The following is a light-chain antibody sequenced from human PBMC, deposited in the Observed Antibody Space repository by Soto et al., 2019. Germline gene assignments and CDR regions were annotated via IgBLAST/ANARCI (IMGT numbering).Light chain of an antibody. V-gene: IGKV3-20*01. CDR3: EQYGSSPRT. CDR1: QSVRSSF. Sequence: EIVMTQSPATLSVSPGERATLSCRASQSVRSSFLAWYQQKPGQAPSLLIYGASTRATGIPARFSGSGSGTDFTLTISSLEPEDFAVYYCEQYGSSPRTFGRGTKVDIK. CDR2: GAS. J-gene: IGKJ1*01.